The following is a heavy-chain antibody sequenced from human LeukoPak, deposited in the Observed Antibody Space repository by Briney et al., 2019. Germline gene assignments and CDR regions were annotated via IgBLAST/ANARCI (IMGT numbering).Heavy chain of an antibody. CDR3: AKVARYSSSWEDPYYYYGMDV. Sequence: PGGSLRLSCAASGFTISNYAMSWVRQAPGKGLEWVSGISGSGGSTYYADSVKGRFTISRDNSKNTLYLQMNSLRAEDTAVYYCAKVARYSSSWEDPYYYYGMDVWGQGTTVTVSS. D-gene: IGHD6-13*01. V-gene: IGHV3-23*01. CDR2: ISGSGGST. CDR1: GFTISNYA. J-gene: IGHJ6*02.